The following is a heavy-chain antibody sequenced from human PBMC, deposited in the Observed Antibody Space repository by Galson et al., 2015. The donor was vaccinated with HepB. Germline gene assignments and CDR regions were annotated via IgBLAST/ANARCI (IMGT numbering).Heavy chain of an antibody. D-gene: IGHD3/OR15-3a*01. Sequence: SLRLSCAASGFTFSSYSMNWVRQAPGKGLEWVSSISSSSSYIYYADSVKGRFTISRDNAKNSLYLQMNSLRAEDTAVYYCARQDQGTGYYSRWFDPWGQGTLVTVSS. CDR3: ARQDQGTGYYSRWFDP. J-gene: IGHJ5*02. CDR1: GFTFSSYS. CDR2: ISSSSSYI. V-gene: IGHV3-21*01.